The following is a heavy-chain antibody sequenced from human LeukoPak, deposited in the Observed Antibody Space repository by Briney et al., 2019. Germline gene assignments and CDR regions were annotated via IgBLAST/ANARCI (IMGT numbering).Heavy chain of an antibody. CDR1: GFTFSSYW. Sequence: GGSLRLSCAASGFTFSSYWMSWVRQAPGKGLEWVANIKQDGSEKYYVDSVKGRFTISRDNAKNSLYLQMNSLRAEDTAVYYCARGQGFCSGGSCLYYFDYWGQGTLVTVSS. CDR3: ARGQGFCSGGSCLYYFDY. V-gene: IGHV3-7*01. J-gene: IGHJ4*02. D-gene: IGHD2-15*01. CDR2: IKQDGSEK.